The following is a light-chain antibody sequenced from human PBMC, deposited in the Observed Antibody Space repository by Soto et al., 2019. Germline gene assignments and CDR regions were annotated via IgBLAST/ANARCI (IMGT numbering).Light chain of an antibody. CDR3: QQYSNWPPWT. CDR2: DAS. J-gene: IGKJ1*01. Sequence: EIVMTQSPATLSVSPGERATLSCRASQSVSSNLAWYQQKPGQAPRLLIYDASTRATGIPARFSGSGSGTEFILTISSLQSEDFAVYYCQQYSNWPPWTFGQGTKVEIK. CDR1: QSVSSN. V-gene: IGKV3-15*01.